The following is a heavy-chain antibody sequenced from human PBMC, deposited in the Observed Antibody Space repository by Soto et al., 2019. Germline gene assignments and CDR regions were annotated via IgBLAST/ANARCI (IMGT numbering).Heavy chain of an antibody. CDR3: AKDKGDYDVYGMDV. CDR2: ISWNSGSI. D-gene: IGHD4-17*01. CDR1: GFTFDDYA. V-gene: IGHV3-9*01. J-gene: IGHJ6*02. Sequence: PGGSLRLSCAASGFTFDDYAMHWVRQAPGKGLEWVSGISWNSGSIGYADSVKGRFTISRDNAKNSLYLQMNSLRAEDTALYYCAKDKGDYDVYGMDVWGQGTTVTVSS.